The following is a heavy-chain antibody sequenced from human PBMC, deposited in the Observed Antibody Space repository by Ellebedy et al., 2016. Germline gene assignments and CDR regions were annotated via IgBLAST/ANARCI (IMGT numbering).Heavy chain of an antibody. Sequence: ASVKVSXXASGYTFTSYDINWVRQATGQGLEWMGWMNPNSGNTGYAQKFQGRVTMTRDTSISTAYMELSSLRSEDTAVYYCARSQLQSYYYYYYMDVWGKGTTVTVSS. CDR3: ARSQLQSYYYYYYMDV. CDR2: MNPNSGNT. CDR1: GYTFTSYD. J-gene: IGHJ6*03. V-gene: IGHV1-8*01. D-gene: IGHD4-23*01.